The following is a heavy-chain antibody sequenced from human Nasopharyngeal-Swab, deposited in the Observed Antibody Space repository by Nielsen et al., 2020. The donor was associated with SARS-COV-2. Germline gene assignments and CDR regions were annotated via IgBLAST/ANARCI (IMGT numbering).Heavy chain of an antibody. V-gene: IGHV4-59*01. Sequence: GSLRLSCTVSGGSISSYYWNWVRQPPGKGLEWIAYVYYSGSTKYNPSLKSRVTISVDRAKDQVSLKLTSVTAADTAVYYCARGDILTPYYYMDVWGRGTTVAVSS. CDR2: VYYSGST. J-gene: IGHJ6*03. D-gene: IGHD3-9*01. CDR3: ARGDILTPYYYMDV. CDR1: GGSISSYY.